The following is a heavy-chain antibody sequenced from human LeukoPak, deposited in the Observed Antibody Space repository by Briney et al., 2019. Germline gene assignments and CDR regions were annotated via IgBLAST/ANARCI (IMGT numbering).Heavy chain of an antibody. CDR1: GGSIRSHY. D-gene: IGHD1-26*01. V-gene: IGHV4-59*11. CDR2: IYYTGST. J-gene: IGHJ4*02. Sequence: SETLSLTCSVSGGSIRSHYWNWIRQPPGKGLGWLGHIYYTGSTYYNPSLKSRVTISVDTSKNQFSLRLSSVTAADTAVYYCARERWEGGSFVMGFDYWGQGALVTVSS. CDR3: ARERWEGGSFVMGFDY.